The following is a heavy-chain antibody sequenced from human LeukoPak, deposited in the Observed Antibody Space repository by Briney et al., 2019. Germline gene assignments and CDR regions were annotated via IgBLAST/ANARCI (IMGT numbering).Heavy chain of an antibody. CDR3: AKSQAGKVGATGYFDY. CDR2: ISSSGSTI. J-gene: IGHJ4*02. D-gene: IGHD1-26*01. CDR1: GFTFSDYY. Sequence: GGSLRLSCAASGFTFSDYYMSWIRQAPGKGLEWVSYISSSGSTIYYADSVKGRFTISRDNSKNTLYLQMNSLRAEDTAVYYCAKSQAGKVGATGYFDYWGQGTLVTVSS. V-gene: IGHV3-11*01.